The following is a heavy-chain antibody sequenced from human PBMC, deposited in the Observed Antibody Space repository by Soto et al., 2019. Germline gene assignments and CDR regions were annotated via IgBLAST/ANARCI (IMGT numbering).Heavy chain of an antibody. D-gene: IGHD3-10*02. Sequence: TLSLTCTVSGGSISSSSYYWGWIRQPPGKGLEWIGSIYYSGSTYYNPSLKSRVTISVDTSKNQFSLKLSSETAADTAVYYCARYYVDDAFDIWGQGTMVTVSS. CDR2: IYYSGST. V-gene: IGHV4-39*01. J-gene: IGHJ3*02. CDR3: ARYYVDDAFDI. CDR1: GGSISSSSYY.